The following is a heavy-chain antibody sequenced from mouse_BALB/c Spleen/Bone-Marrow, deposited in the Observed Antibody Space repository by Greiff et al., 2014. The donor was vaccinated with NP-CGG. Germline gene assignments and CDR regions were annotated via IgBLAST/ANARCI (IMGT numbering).Heavy chain of an antibody. Sequence: EVQLVESGGGLVQPGGSLKLSCAASGFTFSNYGMSWVRQTPDKRLELVATINSNGGSTYYPDSVKGRFTISRDTAKNTLYLQMSSLKSEETAMDYCVRGNYGNYVDYFDFWGQGTTLTVSS. D-gene: IGHD2-1*01. CDR2: INSNGGST. CDR1: GFTFSNYG. J-gene: IGHJ2*01. CDR3: VRGNYGNYVDYFDF. V-gene: IGHV5-6-3*01.